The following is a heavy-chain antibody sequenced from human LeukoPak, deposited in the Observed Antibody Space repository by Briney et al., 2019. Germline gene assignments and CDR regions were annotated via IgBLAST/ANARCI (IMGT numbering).Heavy chain of an antibody. V-gene: IGHV3-30*04. CDR2: ISYDGSNK. Sequence: VGSLRLSCAASGFTFSSYAMHWVRQAPGKGLEWVAVISYDGSNKYYADSVKGRFTISRDNSKNTLYLQMNSLRAEDTAVYYCARDPYSSSSGVDYWGQGTLVTVSP. D-gene: IGHD6-6*01. CDR3: ARDPYSSSSGVDY. J-gene: IGHJ4*02. CDR1: GFTFSSYA.